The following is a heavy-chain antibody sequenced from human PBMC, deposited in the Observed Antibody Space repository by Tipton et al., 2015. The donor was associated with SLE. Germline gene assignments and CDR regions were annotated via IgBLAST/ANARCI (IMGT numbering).Heavy chain of an antibody. CDR2: INHDGSDK. Sequence: SLRLSCAASGFTLRSYAMSWVRQAPGKGLEWVAKINHDGSDKYYVDSVKGRFTISRDNARNSLYLQLNSLTAEDTAVYYCARGGSYFNSWGQGALVTVSS. D-gene: IGHD1-26*01. J-gene: IGHJ4*02. CDR1: GFTLRSYA. V-gene: IGHV3-7*04. CDR3: ARGGSYFNS.